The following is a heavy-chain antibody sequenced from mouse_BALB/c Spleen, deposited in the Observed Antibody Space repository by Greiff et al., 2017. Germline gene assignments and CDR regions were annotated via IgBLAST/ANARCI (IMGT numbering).Heavy chain of an antibody. Sequence: EVMLVESGGGLVQPGGSLRLSCATSGFTFTDYYMSWVRQPPGKALEWLGFIRNKANGYTTEYSASVKGRFTISRDNSQSILYLQMNTLRAEDSATYYCARVYYDYDGPDYWGQGTTLTVSS. CDR2: IRNKANGYTT. V-gene: IGHV7-3*02. D-gene: IGHD2-4*01. J-gene: IGHJ2*01. CDR3: ARVYYDYDGPDY. CDR1: GFTFTDYY.